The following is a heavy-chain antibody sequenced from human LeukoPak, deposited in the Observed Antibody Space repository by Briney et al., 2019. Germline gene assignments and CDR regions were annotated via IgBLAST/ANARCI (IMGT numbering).Heavy chain of an antibody. V-gene: IGHV4-59*12. CDR3: ARDRGGDLIDY. CDR2: IYYSGST. CDR1: GGSISSYY. J-gene: IGHJ4*02. D-gene: IGHD2-21*02. Sequence: SETLSLTCTVSGGSISSYYWSWIRQPPGKGLEWIGYIYYSGSTNYNPSLKSRVTISVDTSKNQFSLKLSSVTAADTAVYYCARDRGGDLIDYWGQGTLVTVSS.